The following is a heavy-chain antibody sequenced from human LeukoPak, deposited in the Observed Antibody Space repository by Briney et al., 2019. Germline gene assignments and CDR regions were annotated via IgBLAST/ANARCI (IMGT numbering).Heavy chain of an antibody. D-gene: IGHD2-15*01. J-gene: IGHJ5*02. CDR3: ARRVVFRQNRGYCSGGSCQNWLDP. CDR2: MYTSGST. Sequence: SETLSLTCTVSGGSISSYYWSWIRQPPGKGLEWIGYMYTSGSTNYNPSLKSRVTISVDTSKNQFSLKLSSVTAADTAVYYCARRVVFRQNRGYCSGGSCQNWLDPWGQGTLVTVSS. CDR1: GGSISSYY. V-gene: IGHV4-4*09.